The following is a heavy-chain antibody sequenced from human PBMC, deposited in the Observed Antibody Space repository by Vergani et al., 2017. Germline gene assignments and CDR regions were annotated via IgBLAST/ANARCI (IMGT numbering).Heavy chain of an antibody. Sequence: EVQLVESGGGLVQPGGSLRLSCAASGFTISSYSMNWVRQAPGKGLEWVSYISSSSSTIYYADSVKGRFTISRDNAKNSLYLQMNSLRAEDTAVYYCARASSYYFDYWGQGTLVTVSS. CDR2: ISSSSSTI. D-gene: IGHD3-16*02. CDR1: GFTISSYS. CDR3: ARASSYYFDY. V-gene: IGHV3-48*04. J-gene: IGHJ4*02.